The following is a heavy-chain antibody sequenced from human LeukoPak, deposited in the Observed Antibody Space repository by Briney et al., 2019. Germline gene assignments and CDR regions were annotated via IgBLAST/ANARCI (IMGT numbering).Heavy chain of an antibody. J-gene: IGHJ4*02. CDR2: ISYDGSNK. CDR3: ARDGLTTYYYDSSGPAFDY. Sequence: GGSLRLSCAASGFTFSSYAMHWVRQAPGKGLEWVAVISYDGSNKYYADSVKGRFTIPRDNSKNTLYLQMNSLRAEDTAVYYCARDGLTTYYYDSSGPAFDYWGQGTLVTVSS. D-gene: IGHD3-22*01. CDR1: GFTFSSYA. V-gene: IGHV3-30-3*01.